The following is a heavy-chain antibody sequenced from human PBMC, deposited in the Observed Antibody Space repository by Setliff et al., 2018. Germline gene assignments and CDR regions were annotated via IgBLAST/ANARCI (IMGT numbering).Heavy chain of an antibody. D-gene: IGHD2-2*01. J-gene: IGHJ4*02. CDR1: GYIFTSYG. CDR2: ISGYNGFI. Sequence: ASVKVSCKASGYIFTSYGFSWVRQAPGQGLEWMGWISGYNGFIIYAQKFQGRVTMTTDTSTNTAYMELRSLRSDDTAMYYCTRAAREVVVPPSQKRNDYWGQGTLVTVSS. CDR3: TRAAREVVVPPSQKRNDY. V-gene: IGHV1-18*01.